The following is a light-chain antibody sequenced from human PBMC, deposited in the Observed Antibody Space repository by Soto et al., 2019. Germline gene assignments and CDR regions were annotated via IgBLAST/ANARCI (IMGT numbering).Light chain of an antibody. J-gene: IGKJ3*01. CDR2: GAS. Sequence: IVLTQSPGTLSLSPGERATLSCRASQTVSSNSLAWYQQKPGPAPRLLIYGASSRATGVPARFSGSGSGTDFTLTISRLEPEDFAVYYCQQYGSSPPTFGPGTKVDIK. CDR1: QTVSSNS. CDR3: QQYGSSPPT. V-gene: IGKV3-20*01.